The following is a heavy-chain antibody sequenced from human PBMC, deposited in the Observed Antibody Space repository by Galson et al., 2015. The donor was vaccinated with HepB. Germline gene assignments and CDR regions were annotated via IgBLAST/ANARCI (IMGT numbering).Heavy chain of an antibody. D-gene: IGHD4-17*01. V-gene: IGHV3-30*18. J-gene: IGHJ4*02. CDR1: GFTFSSYG. CDR2: ISYDGSNK. CDR3: AKEPSDYVIEDY. Sequence: SLRLSCAASGFTFSSYGMHWVRQAPGKGLEWVAVISYDGSNKYYADSVKGRFTISRDNSKNTLYLQMNSLRAEDTAVYYCAKEPSDYVIEDYWGQGTLVTVSS.